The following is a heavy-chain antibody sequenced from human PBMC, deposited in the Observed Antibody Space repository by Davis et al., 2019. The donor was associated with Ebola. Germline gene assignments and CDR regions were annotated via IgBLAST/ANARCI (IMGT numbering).Heavy chain of an antibody. D-gene: IGHD3-3*01. V-gene: IGHV4-61*01. CDR1: GGSVSSGSYY. CDR3: AKSGLSFGVVKYHYGMDV. CDR2: IYYSGST. Sequence: MPSETLSLTCTVSGGSVSSGSYYWSWIRQPPGKGLEWIGYIYYSGSTNYNPSLKSRVTISVDTSKNQFSLKLSSVTAADTAVYYCAKSGLSFGVVKYHYGMDVWGKGTTVTVSS. J-gene: IGHJ6*04.